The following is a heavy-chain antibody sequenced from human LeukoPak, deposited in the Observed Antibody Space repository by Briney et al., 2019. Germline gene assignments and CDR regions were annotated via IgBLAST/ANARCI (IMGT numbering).Heavy chain of an antibody. D-gene: IGHD5-24*01. Sequence: SETLSLTCTVSGGSISSYFWSWIRQPPGKGLEWIGYIYYSGSTNYNPSLKSRVTISIDTSKNQFSLKLSSVTAADMAVYYCARDVEMAYAFDIWGQGTMVTVSS. V-gene: IGHV4-59*01. J-gene: IGHJ3*02. CDR2: IYYSGST. CDR3: ARDVEMAYAFDI. CDR1: GGSISSYF.